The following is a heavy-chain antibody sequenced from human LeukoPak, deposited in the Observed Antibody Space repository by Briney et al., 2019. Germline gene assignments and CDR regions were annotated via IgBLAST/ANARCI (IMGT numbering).Heavy chain of an antibody. CDR1: GFSFSSHG. V-gene: IGHV3-21*01. CDR2: ISSSSSYI. D-gene: IGHD1-26*01. J-gene: IGHJ4*02. Sequence: GGSLRLSCAASGFSFSSHGMSWIRQAPGKGLEWVSSISSSSSYIYYADSVKGRFTISRDNAKNSLYLQMNSLRAEDTAVYYCARGVGATTHYFDYWGQGTLVTVSS. CDR3: ARGVGATTHYFDY.